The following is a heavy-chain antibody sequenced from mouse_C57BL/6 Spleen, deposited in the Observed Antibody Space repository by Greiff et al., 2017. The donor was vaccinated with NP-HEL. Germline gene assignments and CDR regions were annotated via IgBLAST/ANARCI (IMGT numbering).Heavy chain of an antibody. J-gene: IGHJ2*01. CDR1: GYTFTSYG. Sequence: VQLQQSGAELARPGASVKLSCKASGYTFTSYGISWVKQRTGQGLEWIGEIYPRSGNTYYNEKFKGKATLTADKSSSTAYMELRSLTSEDSAVYFCARKEDYGFSYYFDYWGQGTTLTVSS. D-gene: IGHD2-2*01. CDR2: IYPRSGNT. V-gene: IGHV1-81*01. CDR3: ARKEDYGFSYYFDY.